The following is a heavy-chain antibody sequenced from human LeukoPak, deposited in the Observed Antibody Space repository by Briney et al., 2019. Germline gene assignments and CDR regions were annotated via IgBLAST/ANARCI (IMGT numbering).Heavy chain of an antibody. J-gene: IGHJ4*02. CDR2: IYSGGST. Sequence: GGSLRLSCAASGFTVSSNYMSWVRQAPGKGLEWVSLIYSGGSTYYADSVKGRFTISRDNSKNTLYLQVNNLRAEDTAVYYCARSYDYGAIGYFDYWGQGTLVTVSS. CDR3: ARSYDYGAIGYFDY. CDR1: GFTVSSNY. V-gene: IGHV3-53*01. D-gene: IGHD3-16*01.